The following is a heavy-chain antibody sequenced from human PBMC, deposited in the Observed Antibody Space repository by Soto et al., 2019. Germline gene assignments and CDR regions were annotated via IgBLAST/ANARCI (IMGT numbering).Heavy chain of an antibody. D-gene: IGHD3-10*01. CDR2: IYSGGYT. J-gene: IGHJ4*02. V-gene: IGHV3-53*01. CDR3: ATNPGGGGY. CDR1: GFTVSNNY. Sequence: EVQLVESGGGLIQPGGSLRLSCAVSGFTVSNNYMSWVRQAPGKGLEGVSVIYSGGYTAYGDSVKGRFTISRDNSKNTPILQMNGRGAAGPGLYYCATNPGGGGYWGQGTLVTVSS.